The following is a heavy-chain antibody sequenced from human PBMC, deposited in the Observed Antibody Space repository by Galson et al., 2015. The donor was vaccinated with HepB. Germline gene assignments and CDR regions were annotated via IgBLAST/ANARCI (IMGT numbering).Heavy chain of an antibody. CDR3: ARADSRYCGYDSSDI. CDR2: ICNGGRTK. V-gene: IGHV3-33*08. CDR1: GFTFSSYG. Sequence: SLRLSCAASGFTFSSYGMNWVRQAPGKGLEWVSVICNGGRTKYYADSVKGRFTISRDNCNNTLYLQMNSMRAEDTAVYYCARADSRYCGYDSSDIWGQG. D-gene: IGHD3-22*01. J-gene: IGHJ3*02.